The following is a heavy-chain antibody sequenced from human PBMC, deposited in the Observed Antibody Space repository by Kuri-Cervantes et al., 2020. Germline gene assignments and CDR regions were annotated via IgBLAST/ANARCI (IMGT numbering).Heavy chain of an antibody. Sequence: SQTLSLTCAVSGGSISSGGYSWSWIRQPPGKGLEWIGYIYHSGSTYYNPSLKSRVTISVDTSKNQFSLKLSSVTAADTAVYYCARRGIAVAVAFDIWGQGTMVTVSS. D-gene: IGHD6-19*01. CDR3: ARRGIAVAVAFDI. CDR1: GGSISSGGYS. V-gene: IGHV4-30-2*01. CDR2: IYHSGST. J-gene: IGHJ3*02.